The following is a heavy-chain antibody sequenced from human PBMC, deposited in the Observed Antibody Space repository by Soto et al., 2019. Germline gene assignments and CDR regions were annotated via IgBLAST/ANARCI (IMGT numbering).Heavy chain of an antibody. CDR3: ARAVKQWLVGGDYYYYYMDV. D-gene: IGHD6-19*01. J-gene: IGHJ6*03. CDR2: ISSSATII. V-gene: IGHV3-11*01. CDR1: GFTLSDYY. Sequence: QVQLVESGGGLVKPGGSLRLSCEASGFTLSDYYMTWIRQAPGKGLEWISYISSSATIIYYADSVKDRFTISRDNAKTSLHLQTNSLRADDTAVYYCARAVKQWLVGGDYYYYYMDVWGKGTTVTVSS.